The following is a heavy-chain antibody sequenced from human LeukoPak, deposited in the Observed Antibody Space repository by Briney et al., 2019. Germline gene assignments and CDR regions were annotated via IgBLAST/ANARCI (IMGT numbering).Heavy chain of an antibody. J-gene: IGHJ4*02. CDR1: GYTFTDYY. CDR2: MNPNSGGT. CDR3: ARGLSGTYQIDY. V-gene: IGHV1-2*02. D-gene: IGHD3-10*01. Sequence: ASVKVSCKASGYTFTDYYMHWVRQAPGQGLEWMGWMNPNSGGTNYPQKFQGRVTMTRDTSINTAYMELSRLRSDDTAVYYCARGLSGTYQIDYWGQGTLVTVSS.